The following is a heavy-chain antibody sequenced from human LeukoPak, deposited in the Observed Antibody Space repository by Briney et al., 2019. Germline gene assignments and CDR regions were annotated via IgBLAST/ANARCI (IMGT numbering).Heavy chain of an antibody. CDR1: GGTFSSYA. D-gene: IGHD3-22*01. CDR3: ARRLYYYDSSGYYYMYYFDY. Sequence: ASVKVPCKASGGTFSSYAISWVRQAPGQGLEWMGGIIPIFGTANYAQKFQGRVTITADKSTSTAYMELSSLRSEDTAVYYCARRLYYYDSSGYYYMYYFDYWGQGTLVTVSS. CDR2: IIPIFGTA. J-gene: IGHJ4*02. V-gene: IGHV1-69*06.